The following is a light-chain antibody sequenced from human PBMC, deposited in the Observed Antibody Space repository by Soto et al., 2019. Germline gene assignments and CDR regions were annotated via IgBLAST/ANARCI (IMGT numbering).Light chain of an antibody. CDR3: QKNKDSPGT. CDR1: QSVSSY. CDR2: DAS. V-gene: IGKV3-15*01. Sequence: QARGILAGSPGERGTLSGRASQSVSSYLAWFQQKTGQAHRLLIYDASTRAIGISVRFSGSGSGTEFTLQISSLQPEESGVYDRQKNKDSPGTVCQGTQVEIK. J-gene: IGKJ1*01.